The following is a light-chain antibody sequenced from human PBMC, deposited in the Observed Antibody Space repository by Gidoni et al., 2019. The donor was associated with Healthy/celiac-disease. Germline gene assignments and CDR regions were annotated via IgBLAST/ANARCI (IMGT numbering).Light chain of an antibody. CDR1: QSVSSSY. Sequence: EIVLTQSPGTLSLSPGERATLYCRASQSVSSSYLAWYQQKPGQAPRLLIYGASSRATGIPDRFSGSGSGTDFTLTISRLEPEDFAVYYCQQYGSSPLTFXGXTKVEIK. CDR3: QQYGSSPLT. V-gene: IGKV3-20*01. CDR2: GAS. J-gene: IGKJ4*01.